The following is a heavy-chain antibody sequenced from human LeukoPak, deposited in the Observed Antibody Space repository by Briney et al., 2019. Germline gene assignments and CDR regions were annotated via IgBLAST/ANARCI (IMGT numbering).Heavy chain of an antibody. CDR3: AREPDDLGYCSGGSCYSDY. CDR2: MNPNSGNT. J-gene: IGHJ4*02. CDR1: GYTFTSYD. D-gene: IGHD2-15*01. V-gene: IGHV1-8*01. Sequence: ASVKVSCKASGYTFTSYDINWVRQATGQGIECMGWMNPNSGNTGYAQKFQGRVTMTTDTSTSTAYMELRSLRSDDTAVYYCAREPDDLGYCSGGSCYSDYWGQGTLVTVSS.